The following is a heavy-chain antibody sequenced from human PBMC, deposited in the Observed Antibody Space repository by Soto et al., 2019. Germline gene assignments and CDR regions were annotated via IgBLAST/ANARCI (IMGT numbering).Heavy chain of an antibody. CDR2: MYYSGST. CDR1: GGSVSSGSYY. J-gene: IGHJ3*02. CDR3: ARTRDFWSGNDAFDI. D-gene: IGHD3-3*01. Sequence: PSETLSLTCTVSGGSVSSGSYYWSWIRQPPGKGLEWIGYMYYSGSTNYNPSLKSRVTISLDTSKNQFSLKLSSVTAADTAVYFCARTRDFWSGNDAFDIWGQVTMVTGS. V-gene: IGHV4-61*01.